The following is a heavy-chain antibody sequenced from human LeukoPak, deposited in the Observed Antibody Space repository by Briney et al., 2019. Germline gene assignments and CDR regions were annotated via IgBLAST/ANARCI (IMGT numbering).Heavy chain of an antibody. V-gene: IGHV4-4*02. D-gene: IGHD2-2*02. Sequence: SETLSLTCAVSVGSISSGNWWSWVRQSPGKGLEWIGEIYHNGTPNYSPSLKSRVTISADTFKNHFSPKLTSVTAADTAVYYCATAPILRGEGGEHYKYGMDVWGQGTTVIVSS. J-gene: IGHJ6*02. CDR3: ATAPILRGEGGEHYKYGMDV. CDR2: IYHNGTP. CDR1: VGSISSGNW.